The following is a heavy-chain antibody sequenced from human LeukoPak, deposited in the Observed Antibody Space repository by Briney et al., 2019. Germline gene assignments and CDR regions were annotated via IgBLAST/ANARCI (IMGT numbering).Heavy chain of an antibody. CDR3: ATTSGYCSGGSCYWFDP. D-gene: IGHD2-15*01. CDR2: FDPEDGET. Sequence: ASVKVSCKVSGYTLTELSMHWVRQAPGIGLEWMGGFDPEDGETIYAQKFQGRVTMTEDTSTDTAYMELSSLRSEDTAVYYCATTSGYCSGGSCYWFDPWGQGTLVTVSS. CDR1: GYTLTELS. V-gene: IGHV1-24*01. J-gene: IGHJ5*02.